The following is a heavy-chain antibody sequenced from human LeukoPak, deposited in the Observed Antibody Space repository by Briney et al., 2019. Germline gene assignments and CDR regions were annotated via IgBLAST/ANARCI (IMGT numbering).Heavy chain of an antibody. CDR2: IFNTGST. V-gene: IGHV4-61*02. J-gene: IGHJ4*02. D-gene: IGHD4-17*01. Sequence: SETLSLTCTVSGGSISSANDYWSWIRQPAGKAPEWIGRIFNTGSTSYNPSLKSRVTISVDTSKNQFSLNLRSVTAADTAVYYCARDICGYNYGCFDSWGQGTLVTVSS. CDR1: GGSISSANDY. CDR3: ARDICGYNYGCFDS.